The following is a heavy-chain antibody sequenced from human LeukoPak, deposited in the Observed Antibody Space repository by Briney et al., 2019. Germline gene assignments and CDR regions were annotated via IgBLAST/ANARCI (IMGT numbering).Heavy chain of an antibody. CDR1: GGSISSSSYY. CDR3: TAPFRYTSSSYYYYYMDV. Sequence: SETLSLTCTVSGGSISSSSYYWGWIRQPPGKGLEWIGNIYYSGSAYYNPSLKSRVTISVDTSKNQFSLKLSSVTAADTAVYYCTAPFRYTSSSYYYYYMDVWGKGTTVTISS. V-gene: IGHV4-39*07. CDR2: IYYSGSA. J-gene: IGHJ6*03. D-gene: IGHD6-13*01.